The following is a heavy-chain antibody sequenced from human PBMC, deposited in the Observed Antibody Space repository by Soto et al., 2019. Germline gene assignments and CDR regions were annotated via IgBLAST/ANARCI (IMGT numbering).Heavy chain of an antibody. V-gene: IGHV4-39*01. Sequence: QLQLQESGPGLVKPSETLSLTCTVSGGSISSSSYSWGWIRQPPGKGLEWIGNIYYSGNTNYNPSLKSRVTISVDTSQNQFSLKLSSVTAADTALYYCASVTLGYYYDSSGYPLYFDFWGQGTLVTVSS. J-gene: IGHJ4*02. D-gene: IGHD3-22*01. CDR3: ASVTLGYYYDSSGYPLYFDF. CDR2: IYYSGNT. CDR1: GGSISSSSYS.